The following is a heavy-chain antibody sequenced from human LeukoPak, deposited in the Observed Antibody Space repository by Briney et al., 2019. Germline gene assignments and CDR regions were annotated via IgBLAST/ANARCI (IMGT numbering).Heavy chain of an antibody. V-gene: IGHV4-61*02. CDR3: ARETDSSGYSLFDY. CDR1: GDSISSGDYY. Sequence: KASETLSLTCTVSGDSISSGDYYWSWIRQPAGKGLEWIGRISSSGSTNYNPSLKSRVTISVDTSKNQFSLKLSSVTAADTAVYYCARETDSSGYSLFDYWGQGTLVTVSS. J-gene: IGHJ4*02. CDR2: ISSSGST. D-gene: IGHD3-22*01.